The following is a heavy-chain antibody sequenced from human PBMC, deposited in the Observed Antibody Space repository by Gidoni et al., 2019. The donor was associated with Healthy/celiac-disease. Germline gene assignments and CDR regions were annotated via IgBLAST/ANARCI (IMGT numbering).Heavy chain of an antibody. V-gene: IGHV1-2*02. CDR2: INPNSGGT. J-gene: IGHJ5*02. CDR1: GYTFTGYY. Sequence: QVQLVQSGAEVKKPGASVKVSCKASGYTFTGYYMHWVRQAPGQGLEWMGWINPNSGGTNYAQKFQGRVTMTRDTSISTAYMELSRLRSDDTAVYYCARSVLEWLRCGWFDPWGQGTLVTVSS. CDR3: ARSVLEWLRCGWFDP. D-gene: IGHD3-3*01.